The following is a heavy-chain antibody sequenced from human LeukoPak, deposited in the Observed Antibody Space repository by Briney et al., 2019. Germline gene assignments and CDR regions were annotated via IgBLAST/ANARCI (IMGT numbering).Heavy chain of an antibody. Sequence: ASVKVSCKASGYTFTGYYMHWVRQAPGQGLEWMGWINPNSGGTNYAQKFQGRVTMTRDTSISTAYMELSRLRSDDTAVYYCARRDLVAAAGSDYWGQGTLATVSS. J-gene: IGHJ4*02. CDR2: INPNSGGT. D-gene: IGHD6-13*01. CDR3: ARRDLVAAAGSDY. CDR1: GYTFTGYY. V-gene: IGHV1-2*02.